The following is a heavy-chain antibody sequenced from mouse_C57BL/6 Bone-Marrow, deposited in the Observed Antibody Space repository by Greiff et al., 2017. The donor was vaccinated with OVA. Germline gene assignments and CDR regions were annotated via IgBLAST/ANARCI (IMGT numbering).Heavy chain of an antibody. CDR2: IDPSDSYT. J-gene: IGHJ3*01. CDR3: ARSLLLRCAY. D-gene: IGHD1-1*01. Sequence: QVQLQQPGAELVRPGNSVKLSCKASGYTFTSYWMHWVKQRPGQGLEWIGVIDPSDSYTNYNQKFKGKATLTVDTSSSTAYMQLSSLTSEDSAVYYCARSLLLRCAYWGQGTLVTVSA. CDR1: GYTFTSYW. V-gene: IGHV1-59*01.